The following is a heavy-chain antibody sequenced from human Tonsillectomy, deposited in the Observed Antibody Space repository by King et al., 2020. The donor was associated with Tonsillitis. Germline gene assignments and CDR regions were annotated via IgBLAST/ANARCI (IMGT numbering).Heavy chain of an antibody. CDR1: GFTFSNSA. V-gene: IGHV1-58*02. J-gene: IGHJ6*02. CDR2: IVVGSGNT. CDR3: AAHPYGSSWSRLYYYGMDV. D-gene: IGHD6-13*01. Sequence: QLVESGPEVKKPGTSVKVSCKASGFTFSNSAMQWVQQARGQRLEWIGWIVVGSGNTNYAQKFQERVTITRDMSTSTTYMDLSSLRSEDTAVYYCAAHPYGSSWSRLYYYGMDVWGQGTTVTVSS.